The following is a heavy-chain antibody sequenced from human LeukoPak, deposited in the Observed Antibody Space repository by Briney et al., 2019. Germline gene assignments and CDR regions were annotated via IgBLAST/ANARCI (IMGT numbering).Heavy chain of an antibody. V-gene: IGHV3-9*01. CDR1: GFTFDDYA. D-gene: IGHD3-22*01. J-gene: IGHJ6*02. Sequence: GRSLRLSCAASGFTFDDYAMHWVRQAPGKGLEWVSGITWNRDNIGYGDSVKGRFTISRDNVKNVLYLQMTSLRPEDTALYYCAKDLSSAITSALVLDVWGQGTTAIVSS. CDR2: ITWNRDNI. CDR3: AKDLSSAITSALVLDV.